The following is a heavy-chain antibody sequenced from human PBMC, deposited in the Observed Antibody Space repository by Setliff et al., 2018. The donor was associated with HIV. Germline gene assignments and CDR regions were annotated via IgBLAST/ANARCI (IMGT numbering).Heavy chain of an antibody. CDR1: GGSFSGYY. J-gene: IGHJ4*01. V-gene: IGHV4-34*01. D-gene: IGHD5-12*01. CDR3: ATLRWLRSKHSDY. CDR2: IYYTENT. Sequence: SETLSLTCAVYGGSFSGYYWGWFRQPPGKGLEWIGAIYYTENTYYNPSLKSRVTMSVDTSKNQFSLKLRSVTAADTAVYFCATLRWLRSKHSDYWGQGILVTVSS.